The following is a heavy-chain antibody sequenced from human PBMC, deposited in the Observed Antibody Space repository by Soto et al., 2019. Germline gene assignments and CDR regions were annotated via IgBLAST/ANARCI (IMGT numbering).Heavy chain of an antibody. V-gene: IGHV4-30-4*01. CDR1: AGSIRSGDYY. CDR3: AGELGPFSFDH. CDR2: IDHSGSA. Sequence: TLSLTCTVSAGSIRSGDYYWTWIRQPPGKGLEWIGYIDHSGSAYYNPSLKSRATISIDTSNNQFSLKMTSVTAADTAVYYCAGELGPFSFDHRGTGPLVTVS. D-gene: IGHD7-27*01. J-gene: IGHJ4*02.